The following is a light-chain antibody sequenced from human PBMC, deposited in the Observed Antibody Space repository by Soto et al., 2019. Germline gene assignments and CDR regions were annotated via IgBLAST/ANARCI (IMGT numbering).Light chain of an antibody. CDR3: QQRLNWPPG. J-gene: IGKJ1*01. CDR2: DAS. V-gene: IGKV3-11*01. CDR1: QSVTNY. Sequence: EIFLTQSPDTLSLSPGERATLTCRASQSVTNYIAWYQQRPGQAPRLLIYDASNRVTVVPARLSGSRSGTDFTLTISDLEPADFGLYYCQQRLNWPPGFGQGTKVDIK.